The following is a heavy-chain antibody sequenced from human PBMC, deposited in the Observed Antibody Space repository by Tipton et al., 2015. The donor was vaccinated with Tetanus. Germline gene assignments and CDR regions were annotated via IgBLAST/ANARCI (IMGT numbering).Heavy chain of an antibody. V-gene: IGHV4-61*01. CDR1: GGSINSVNYY. CDR2: VYYTGDT. J-gene: IGHJ1*01. CDR3: AGVTAQRTELYFEH. Sequence: TLSLTCTVSGGSINSVNYYWSWIRQPPGKGLEWVGYVYYTGDTNYNPSLKSRVTISMDRSENQISLKMTSVTAADTAVYYCAGVTAQRTELYFEHWGQGTQVTVSS. D-gene: IGHD2-8*02.